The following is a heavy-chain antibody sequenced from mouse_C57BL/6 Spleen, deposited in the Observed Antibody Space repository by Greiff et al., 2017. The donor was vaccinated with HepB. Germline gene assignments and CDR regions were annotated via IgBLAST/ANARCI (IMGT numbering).Heavy chain of an antibody. Sequence: VQLQQSGPELVKPGASVKISCKASGYSFTDYNMNWVKQSNGKSLEWIGVINPNYGTTSYNQKFNGKATLTVDQSSSTAYMQLNSLTSEDSAVYYCASYYGSSYWYFDVWGTGTTVTVSS. V-gene: IGHV1-39*01. J-gene: IGHJ1*03. D-gene: IGHD1-1*01. CDR1: GYSFTDYN. CDR2: INPNYGTT. CDR3: ASYYGSSYWYFDV.